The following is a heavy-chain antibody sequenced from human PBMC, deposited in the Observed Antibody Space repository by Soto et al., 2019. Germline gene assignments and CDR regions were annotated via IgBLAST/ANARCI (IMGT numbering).Heavy chain of an antibody. CDR1: GFSLSTSGVG. CDR3: AHRLLMVRGVGDAFDI. Sequence: QITLKESGPTLVKPTQTLTLTYTFSGFSLSTSGVGVGWIRQPPGKALEWLALIYWDDDKRYSPSLKSRLTITKDTSKNQVVLTMTNMDPVDTATYYCAHRLLMVRGVGDAFDIWGQGTMVTVSS. J-gene: IGHJ3*02. CDR2: IYWDDDK. D-gene: IGHD3-10*01. V-gene: IGHV2-5*02.